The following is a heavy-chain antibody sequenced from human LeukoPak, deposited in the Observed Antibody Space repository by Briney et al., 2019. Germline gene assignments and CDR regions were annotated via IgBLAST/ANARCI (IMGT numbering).Heavy chain of an antibody. CDR3: ARVNAPVATFDY. CDR1: GYSISSTYY. D-gene: IGHD1-1*01. Sequence: SETLSLTCTVSGYSISSTYYGAWIRQPPGKGLEWIATVSHSGSTYYTPSLKSRLTISLDTSKNHFSLRLSSVTAADTAVYYCARVNAPVATFDYWGLGILVTVSS. CDR2: VSHSGST. J-gene: IGHJ4*02. V-gene: IGHV4-38-2*02.